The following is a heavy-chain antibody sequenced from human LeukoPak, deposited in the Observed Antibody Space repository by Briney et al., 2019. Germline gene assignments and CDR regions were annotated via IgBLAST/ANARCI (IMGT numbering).Heavy chain of an antibody. D-gene: IGHD6-13*01. CDR3: ARGFLASSSSWYAVDY. J-gene: IGHJ4*02. Sequence: ASVKVSCKASGYTFASYDINWVRQATGQGLEWMGWMNPNSGNTGYAQKFQGRVTMTRNTSISTAYMELSSLRSEDTAVYYCARGFLASSSSWYAVDYWGQGTLVTVSS. CDR1: GYTFASYD. V-gene: IGHV1-8*01. CDR2: MNPNSGNT.